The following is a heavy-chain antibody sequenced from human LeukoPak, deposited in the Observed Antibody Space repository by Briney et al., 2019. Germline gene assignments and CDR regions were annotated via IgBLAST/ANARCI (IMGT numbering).Heavy chain of an antibody. J-gene: IGHJ4*02. V-gene: IGHV3-9*01. D-gene: IGHD1-7*01. CDR1: GFTFDDYA. Sequence: SLRLSCAASGFTFDDYAMHWVRQAPGKGLEWASGISWNSGSIGYADSVKGRFTISRDNAKNSLYLQMNSLRAEDTALYYCANGITGTIRGQGTLVTVSS. CDR2: ISWNSGSI. CDR3: ANGITGTI.